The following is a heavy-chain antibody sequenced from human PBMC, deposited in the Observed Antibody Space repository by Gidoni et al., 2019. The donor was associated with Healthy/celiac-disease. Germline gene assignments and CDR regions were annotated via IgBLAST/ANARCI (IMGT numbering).Heavy chain of an antibody. CDR2: ISSSSSYT. Sequence: QVQLVESGGGLVKPGGSLRPSCAASGFTFSDYYMSWIRQAPGKGLEWVSYISSSSSYTNYADSVKGRFTISRDNAKNSLYLQMNSLRAEDTAVYYCARDSLYDYQHPYYYYGMDVWGQGTTVTVSS. D-gene: IGHD3-16*01. J-gene: IGHJ6*02. CDR1: GFTFSDYY. CDR3: ARDSLYDYQHPYYYYGMDV. V-gene: IGHV3-11*06.